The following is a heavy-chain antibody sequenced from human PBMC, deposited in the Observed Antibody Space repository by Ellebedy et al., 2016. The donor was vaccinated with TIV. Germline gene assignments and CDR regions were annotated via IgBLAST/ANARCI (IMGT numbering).Heavy chain of an antibody. CDR1: GFTFSRFG. J-gene: IGHJ4*02. D-gene: IGHD3-22*01. CDR3: ARERFSGYSYFDY. V-gene: IGHV3-33*01. Sequence: PGGSLRLSCTASGFTFSRFGFHWVRQAPGKGLEWLALIWFDGSNKYYPDSVKGRFTISRDNSKNTLYLQMDSLRVEDTAVYFCARERFSGYSYFDYWGQGALVTVSS. CDR2: IWFDGSNK.